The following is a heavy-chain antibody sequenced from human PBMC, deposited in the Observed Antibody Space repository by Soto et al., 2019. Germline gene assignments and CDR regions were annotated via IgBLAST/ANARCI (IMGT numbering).Heavy chain of an antibody. Sequence: PSETLSLTCAVSGGSISSGGYSWSWIRQPPGKGLEWIGYIYHSGSTNYNPSLKSRVTISVDTSKNQFSLKLSSVTAADTAVYYWARKLRYFDWYTIDYWGRETLVTVSS. CDR3: ARKLRYFDWYTIDY. CDR2: IYHSGST. CDR1: GGSISSGGYS. J-gene: IGHJ4*02. D-gene: IGHD3-9*01. V-gene: IGHV4-30-2*01.